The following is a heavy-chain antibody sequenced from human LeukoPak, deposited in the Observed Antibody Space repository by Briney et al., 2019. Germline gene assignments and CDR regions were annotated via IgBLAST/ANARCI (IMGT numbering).Heavy chain of an antibody. J-gene: IGHJ6*02. V-gene: IGHV3-23*01. D-gene: IGHD4-17*01. CDR2: ISGSGGGT. CDR1: GFTFSSYG. Sequence: GGSLRLSCAASGFTFSSYGMHWVRQAPGKGLEWVSAISGSGGGTYYADSVKGRFTISRDNSKNTLYLQMNSLRAEDTAVYYCTKPTVTTRRYYYYGMDVWGQGTTVTVSS. CDR3: TKPTVTTRRYYYYGMDV.